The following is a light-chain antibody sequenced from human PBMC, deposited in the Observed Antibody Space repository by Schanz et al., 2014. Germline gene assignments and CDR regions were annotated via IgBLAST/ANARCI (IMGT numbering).Light chain of an antibody. CDR2: AVT. Sequence: QSALTQPPSASGSPGQSVTISCTGTSSDVGGYDYVSWYQQHPGKAPKLMIYAVTKRPSGVPDRFSGSKSGNTASLTISGLQAEDEADYYCSSYTSSSTLVFGGGTKLTVL. CDR1: SSDVGGYDY. V-gene: IGLV2-8*01. J-gene: IGLJ3*02. CDR3: SSYTSSSTLV.